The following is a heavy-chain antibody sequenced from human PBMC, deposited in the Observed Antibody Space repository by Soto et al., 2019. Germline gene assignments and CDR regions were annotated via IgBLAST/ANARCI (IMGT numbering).Heavy chain of an antibody. Sequence: TSVKVSCKASGYTFSSYYMHWVRQAPGQGLEWMGIINPSGGSTTYAQKFQGRVTMTRDTSTSTVYMELSSLTSEDTAVYYCARASVSGRRFDYWGEGTLVTVSS. J-gene: IGHJ4*02. D-gene: IGHD6-19*01. CDR1: GYTFSSYY. V-gene: IGHV1-46*03. CDR2: INPSGGST. CDR3: ARASVSGRRFDY.